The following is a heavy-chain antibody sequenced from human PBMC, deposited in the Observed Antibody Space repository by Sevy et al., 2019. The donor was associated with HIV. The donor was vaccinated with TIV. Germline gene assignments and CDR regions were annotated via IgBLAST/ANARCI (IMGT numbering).Heavy chain of an antibody. CDR1: GFTFSSYE. CDR3: ARESGIVDY. J-gene: IGHJ4*02. CDR2: IRSSGSTI. Sequence: GGSLRLSCAASGFTFSSYEMNWVHQAPGKGLEWVSYIRSSGSTIYYADSVKGRFTISRDNAKNSLYLQMNSLRAEDTAVYCCARESGIVDYWGQGTLVTVSS. D-gene: IGHD6-13*01. V-gene: IGHV3-48*03.